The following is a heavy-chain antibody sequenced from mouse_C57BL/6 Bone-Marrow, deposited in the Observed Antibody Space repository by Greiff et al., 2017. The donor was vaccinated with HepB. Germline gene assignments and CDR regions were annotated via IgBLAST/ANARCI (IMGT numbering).Heavy chain of an antibody. J-gene: IGHJ4*01. CDR3: ARPKRQLRLRYAMDY. Sequence: VQLQQSGAELVKPGASVKLSCKASGYTFTSYWMQWVKQRPGQGLEWIGEIDPSDSYTNYNQKFKGKATLTVDTSSSTAYMQLSSLTSEDSAVYYCARPKRQLRLRYAMDYWGQGTSVTVSS. CDR1: GYTFTSYW. CDR2: IDPSDSYT. V-gene: IGHV1-50*01. D-gene: IGHD3-2*02.